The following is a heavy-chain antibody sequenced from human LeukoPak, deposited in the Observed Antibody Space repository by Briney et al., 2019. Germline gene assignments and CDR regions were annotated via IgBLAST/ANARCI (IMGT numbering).Heavy chain of an antibody. Sequence: GGSLRLSCAASGFPFSGYWMTWVRQAPGRGLEWVATIKEDGSDAYFGDSVKGRFAISRDNAKNSLYLQMNSLRGEDTAVYYCARGGANRFDYWGQGTLVTVSS. D-gene: IGHD3-16*01. J-gene: IGHJ4*02. CDR2: IKEDGSDA. CDR3: ARGGANRFDY. V-gene: IGHV3-7*04. CDR1: GFPFSGYW.